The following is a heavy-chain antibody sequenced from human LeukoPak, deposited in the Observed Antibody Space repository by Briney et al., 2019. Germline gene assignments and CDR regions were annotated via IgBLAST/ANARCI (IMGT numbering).Heavy chain of an antibody. CDR1: GGSISSHY. V-gene: IGHV4-59*11. D-gene: IGHD2-2*01. CDR3: ARMWPPIVVVPAAKNWFDP. Sequence: SETLSLTCTVSGGSISSHYWSWIRQPPGKGLEWIGYIYYSGGTNYNPSLKSRVTISVDTSKNQFSLKLSSVTAADTAVYYCARMWPPIVVVPAAKNWFDPWGQGTLVTVSS. J-gene: IGHJ5*02. CDR2: IYYSGGT.